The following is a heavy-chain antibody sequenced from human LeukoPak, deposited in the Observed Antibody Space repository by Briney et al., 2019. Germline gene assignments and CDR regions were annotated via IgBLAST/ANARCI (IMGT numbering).Heavy chain of an antibody. CDR1: AFTFTEYY. CDR2: INPNSGGT. V-gene: IGHV1-2*02. CDR3: TRGETGRDSSGYFGY. J-gene: IGHJ4*02. D-gene: IGHD3-22*01. Sequence: ASVKVSCKTSAFTFTEYYIHWVRQAPGQGLEWMGWINPNSGGTNYAQKFQGRVTMTRDTSISTAYMELSRLRSDDTAVYYCTRGETGRDSSGYFGYWGQGTLVTVSS.